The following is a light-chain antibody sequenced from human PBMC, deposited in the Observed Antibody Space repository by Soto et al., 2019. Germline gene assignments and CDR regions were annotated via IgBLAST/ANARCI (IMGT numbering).Light chain of an antibody. CDR1: SSVVGSYNR. CDR2: EVS. J-gene: IGLJ1*01. Sequence: QSVLTQPPSVSGSPGQSVTIPCTGTSSVVGSYNRVSWYQQSPGTAPKLMIYEVSNRPSGVPDRFSGSKSGNTASLTISGLQAEDEADYYCSSYTSSSTYVFGTGTKVTVL. CDR3: SSYTSSSTYV. V-gene: IGLV2-18*02.